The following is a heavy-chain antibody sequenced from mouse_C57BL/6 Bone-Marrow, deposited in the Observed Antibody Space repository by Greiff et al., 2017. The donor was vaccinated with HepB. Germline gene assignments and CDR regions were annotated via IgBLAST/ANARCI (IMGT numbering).Heavy chain of an antibody. CDR3: AIDRQLRPFAY. CDR1: GYTFTSYW. D-gene: IGHD3-2*02. CDR2: IHPSDSDT. J-gene: IGHJ3*01. Sequence: VQLQQPGAELVKSGASVKVSCKASGYTFTSYWMHWVKQRPGQGLEWIGRIHPSDSDTNYNQKFKGKATLTVDKSSSTAYMQLSSLTSEDSAVYYCAIDRQLRPFAYWGQGTLVTVSA. V-gene: IGHV1-74*01.